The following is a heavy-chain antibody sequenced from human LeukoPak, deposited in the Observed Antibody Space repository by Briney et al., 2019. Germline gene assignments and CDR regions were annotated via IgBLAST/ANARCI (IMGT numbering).Heavy chain of an antibody. J-gene: IGHJ4*02. CDR1: SGSINSYY. V-gene: IGHV4-4*07. Sequence: SETLSLTCTVSSGSINSYYWGRVRQPPGKGLEWIGRIYTTGATQYTASLKSRVTMSIDTSKNQFSLHLRSLTAADTAVYYCGRQVYTASYYFLDFWSQGTLVAVS. CDR3: GRQVYTASYYFLDF. CDR2: IYTTGAT. D-gene: IGHD1-26*01.